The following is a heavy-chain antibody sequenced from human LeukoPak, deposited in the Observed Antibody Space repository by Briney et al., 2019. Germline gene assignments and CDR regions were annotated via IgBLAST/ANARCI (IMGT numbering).Heavy chain of an antibody. J-gene: IGHJ4*02. Sequence: SETLSLTCTVSGASVSGSPYYWGWIRQPPGKGLEWIGSIYYSGSTYYNPSLKSRVTISVDTSKNQFSLKLSSVTAADTAVYYCARVSDAHFDYWGQGTLVTVSS. CDR3: ARVSDAHFDY. V-gene: IGHV4-39*07. D-gene: IGHD2-8*01. CDR2: IYYSGST. CDR1: GASVSGSPYY.